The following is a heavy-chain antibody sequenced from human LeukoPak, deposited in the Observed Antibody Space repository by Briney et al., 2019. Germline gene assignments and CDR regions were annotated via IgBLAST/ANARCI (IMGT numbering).Heavy chain of an antibody. V-gene: IGHV3-9*01. D-gene: IGHD3-10*01. CDR3: ARVFVTGNLGY. CDR1: GFTFYDYA. CDR2: ISWNSGSI. J-gene: IGHJ4*02. Sequence: GGSLRLSCAASGFTFYDYAMHWVRQAPGKGVEWVSGISWNSGSIGYADSVKGRFTISRDNAKNSLYLQMNSLRAEDTAVYYCARVFVTGNLGYWGQGTLVTVSS.